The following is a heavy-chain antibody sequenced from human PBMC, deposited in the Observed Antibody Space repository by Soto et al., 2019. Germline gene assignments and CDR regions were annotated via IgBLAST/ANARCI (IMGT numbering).Heavy chain of an antibody. CDR2: INHRGST. J-gene: IGHJ5*02. D-gene: IGHD2-21*01. CDR1: GGSFSDYY. V-gene: IGHV4-34*01. CDR3: ARPRGPGAIDNWFDP. Sequence: QVQLQQWGAGLLKPSETLSLTCAVYGGSFSDYYWTWIRQPPGKGLEWIGEINHRGSTNYNPSIKSRVTILIDTPKDQFALKLSSVSAADTALYFCARPRGPGAIDNWFDPRGQVTLVTVSS.